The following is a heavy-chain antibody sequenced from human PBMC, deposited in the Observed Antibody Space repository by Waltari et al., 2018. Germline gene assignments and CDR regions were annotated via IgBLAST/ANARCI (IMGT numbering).Heavy chain of an antibody. J-gene: IGHJ4*02. CDR3: ASPFSSNWSNPFDY. CDR1: GGSFSGYY. CDR2: INHSGST. V-gene: IGHV4-34*01. D-gene: IGHD6-13*01. Sequence: QVQLQQWGAGLLKPSETLSLTCAVYGGSFSGYYWSWIRQPPGKGLEWSGEINHSGSTNYNPSLKSRVTISVATSKTQFALKLSAVTAAATAVYYCASPFSSNWSNPFDYWGQGTLVTVSS.